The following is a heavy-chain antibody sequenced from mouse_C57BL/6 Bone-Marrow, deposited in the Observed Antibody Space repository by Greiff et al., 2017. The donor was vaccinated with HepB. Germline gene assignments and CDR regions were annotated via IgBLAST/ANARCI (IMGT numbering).Heavy chain of an antibody. CDR2: IYPGSGST. Sequence: VQLQQPGAELVKPGASVKMSCKASGYTFTSYWITWVKQRPGQGLEWIGDIYPGSGSTNYNEKFKSKATLTVDTSSSTAYMQLSSLTSEDSAVYYCARSPITTVVARGYFDVWGTGTTVTVSS. CDR1: GYTFTSYW. CDR3: ARSPITTVVARGYFDV. J-gene: IGHJ1*03. D-gene: IGHD1-1*01. V-gene: IGHV1-55*01.